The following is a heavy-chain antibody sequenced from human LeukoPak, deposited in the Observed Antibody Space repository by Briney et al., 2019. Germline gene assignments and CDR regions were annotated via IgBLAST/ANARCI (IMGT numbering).Heavy chain of an antibody. CDR3: ARLPGYCSSTSCYGRPWFDY. V-gene: IGHV4-39*01. J-gene: IGHJ4*02. CDR1: GGSISTSSYY. CDR2: IYYSGST. Sequence: SETLSLTCTVPGGSISTSSYYWGWIRQPPGKGLEWIGSIYYSGSTYYNPSLKSRVTISVDTSKNQFSVKLSSVTAADTAVYYCARLPGYCSSTSCYGRPWFDYWGQGTLVTVSS. D-gene: IGHD2-2*01.